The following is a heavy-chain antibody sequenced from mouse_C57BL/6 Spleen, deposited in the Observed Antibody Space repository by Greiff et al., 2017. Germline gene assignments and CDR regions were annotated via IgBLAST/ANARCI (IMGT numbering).Heavy chain of an antibody. V-gene: IGHV3-6*01. CDR1: GYSITSGYY. D-gene: IGHD1-1*01. CDR2: ISYDGSN. J-gene: IGHJ4*01. CDR3: ARAEDYYGSRSAMDY. Sequence: DVQLQESGPGLVKPSQSLSLTCSVTGYSITSGYYWNWIRQFPGNKLEWMGYISYDGSNNYNPSLKNRISITRDTSKNQFFLKLNSVTTEDTATYYCARAEDYYGSRSAMDYWGQGTSVTVSS.